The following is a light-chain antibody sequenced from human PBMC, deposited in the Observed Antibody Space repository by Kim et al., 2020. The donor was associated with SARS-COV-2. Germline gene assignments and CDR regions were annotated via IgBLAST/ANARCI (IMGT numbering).Light chain of an antibody. CDR2: YDS. V-gene: IGLV3-21*04. CDR1: KLGDKY. J-gene: IGLJ1*01. CDR3: QVWDSSSDHYV. Sequence: SYELTQPPSVSVSPGQTASITCSGYKLGDKYVSWYQQKPGQAPVLVIYYDSDRPSGIPERFSGSNSGNTATLTISRVEAGDEADYYCQVWDSSSDHYVFGTGTKVTVL.